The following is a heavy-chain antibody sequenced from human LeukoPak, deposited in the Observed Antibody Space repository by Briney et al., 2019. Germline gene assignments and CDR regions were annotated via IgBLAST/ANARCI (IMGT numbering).Heavy chain of an antibody. J-gene: IGHJ6*03. CDR2: ISAYNGNT. D-gene: IGHD6-19*01. Sequence: ASVKVSCKASGYTFTSYGISWVRQAPGQGLEWMGWISAYNGNTNYAQKLQGRVTMTTDTSTSTAYVELRSLRSDDTAVYYCARKSSGWSDYYYYYMDVWGKGTTVTVSS. CDR1: GYTFTSYG. V-gene: IGHV1-18*01. CDR3: ARKSSGWSDYYYYYMDV.